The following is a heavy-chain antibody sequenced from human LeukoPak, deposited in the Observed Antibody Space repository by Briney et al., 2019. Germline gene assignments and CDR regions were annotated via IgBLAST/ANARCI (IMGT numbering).Heavy chain of an antibody. CDR1: GGTFSRYS. CDR3: TRELNPYDNIWGGYGYLGYY. V-gene: IGHV1-69*13. Sequence: ASVKVSCKASGGTFSRYSISWVRQAPGQGLEWMGGIIPIFATGNYAQKFQGRVTITADESTSTAYMELSSLRSEDTAVYYCTRELNPYDNIWGGYGYLGYYWGPGTLVTVSS. J-gene: IGHJ4*02. CDR2: IIPIFATG. D-gene: IGHD3-16*01.